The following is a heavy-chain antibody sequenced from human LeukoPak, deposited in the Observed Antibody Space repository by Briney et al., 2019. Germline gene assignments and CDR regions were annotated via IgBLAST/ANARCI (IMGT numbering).Heavy chain of an antibody. V-gene: IGHV3-33*01. D-gene: IGHD2-15*01. CDR2: IWYDGSNK. CDR1: GFTFSSYG. CDR3: ARDGYCSGGTCHTSGY. J-gene: IGHJ4*02. Sequence: GRSVRLSCAASGFTFSSYGMHWVRQAPGKGLEWVAVIWYDGSNKYYADSVKGRFTISRDNSKNTLYLQMNSLRAEDTAVYYCARDGYCSGGTCHTSGYWGQGTLVTVSS.